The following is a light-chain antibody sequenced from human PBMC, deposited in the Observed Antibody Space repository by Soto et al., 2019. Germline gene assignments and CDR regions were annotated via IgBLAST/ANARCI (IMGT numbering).Light chain of an antibody. CDR1: QSIDTTY. V-gene: IGKV3-20*01. Sequence: IVLTQSPGTLSLSPGERATLSCRASQSIDTTYLAWYQQKPGQAPRLLIYGVSSRATGIPDRFSGSGSGTGFTLTISRLEPEDFAVYYCQHYGSTPRTFGQGTKVEIK. CDR3: QHYGSTPRT. CDR2: GVS. J-gene: IGKJ1*01.